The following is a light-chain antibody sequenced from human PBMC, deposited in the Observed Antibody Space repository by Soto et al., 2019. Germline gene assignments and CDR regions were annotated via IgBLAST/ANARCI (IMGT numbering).Light chain of an antibody. J-gene: IGKJ4*01. CDR1: HDIMKY. Sequence: DIQRTQSPSSLSASVGDRVTIPCQASHDIMKYLNWYQQKPGKAPKLLIYDASNMETGVPSRFSGSGSGTEFTLTISSVQPDDFATYYCQQYKSYPLTFGGGTKVDIK. V-gene: IGKV1-33*01. CDR3: QQYKSYPLT. CDR2: DAS.